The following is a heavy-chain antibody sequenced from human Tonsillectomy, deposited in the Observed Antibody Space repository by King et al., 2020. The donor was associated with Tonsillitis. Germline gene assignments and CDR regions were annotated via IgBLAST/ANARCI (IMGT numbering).Heavy chain of an antibody. Sequence: GQLVQSGAEVKKSGSSVKVSCKASGGTFSSYAINWVRQAPGQGLEWMGGIIPIFGTANYVQKFQGRVTITADESTSTVYMEMSSLRYEDTSVYSCARGPGYCSGGSCYLIDFWGQGTLVTVSS. V-gene: IGHV1-69*01. D-gene: IGHD2-15*01. CDR3: ARGPGYCSGGSCYLIDF. CDR2: IIPIFGTA. J-gene: IGHJ4*02. CDR1: GGTFSSYA.